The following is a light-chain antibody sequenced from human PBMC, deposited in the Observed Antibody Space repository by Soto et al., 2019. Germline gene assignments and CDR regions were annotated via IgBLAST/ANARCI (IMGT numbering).Light chain of an antibody. CDR1: SSNIGRDY. J-gene: IGLJ2*01. CDR2: SHN. V-gene: IGLV1-47*02. Sequence: QSVLTQPPSASGTPGQRVTISCSGGSSNIGRDYVYWYQQLPGAAPKLLTYSHNIRTAGVPDRFSASTSGTSASLAISGLRPEDEGDYHCAAWDDSVRGVVFGGGTKLTVL. CDR3: AAWDDSVRGVV.